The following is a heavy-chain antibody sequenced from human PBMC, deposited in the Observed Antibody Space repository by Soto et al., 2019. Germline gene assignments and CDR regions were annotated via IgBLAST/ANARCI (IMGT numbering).Heavy chain of an antibody. Sequence: QVHLVESGGGVVQPGRSLRLSCAASGFTFSSYAMHWVRRTPGKGLECVALISYDGINKYYADSVKGRFTVSRDNSKSTLYPQMNRLSAEDTAVYYCVKDGVSGWSDYFFDYWGQGTLVTVSS. CDR3: VKDGVSGWSDYFFDY. CDR2: ISYDGINK. J-gene: IGHJ4*02. V-gene: IGHV3-30*18. CDR1: GFTFSSYA. D-gene: IGHD6-19*01.